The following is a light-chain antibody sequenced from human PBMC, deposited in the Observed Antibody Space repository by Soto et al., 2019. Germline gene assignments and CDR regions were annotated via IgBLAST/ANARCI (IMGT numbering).Light chain of an antibody. CDR2: DAS. V-gene: IGKV1-33*01. CDR3: QHYYNLPLT. Sequence: DIQMTQSPSSLSTSVGNRVTITCQASQDIGNYLNWYQQKPGKAPKLLIYDASNLESGVPSRFSGGGSGTDFTFTISSLQPEDIATYYCQHYYNLPLTFGGGTKVEIK. J-gene: IGKJ4*01. CDR1: QDIGNY.